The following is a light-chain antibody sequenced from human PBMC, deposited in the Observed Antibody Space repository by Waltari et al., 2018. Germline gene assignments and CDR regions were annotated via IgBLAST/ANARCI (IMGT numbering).Light chain of an antibody. CDR1: QSVLYSSNNKNY. Sequence: DIVMTQSPDSLAVSLGERATINCKSSQSVLYSSNNKNYLAWYQQKPGQPPKRLIYWASTRESGVPDRFSGSGSGTDFTLTISSLQAEDVAVYSCQQYYSTPPTFGQGTKLEIK. J-gene: IGKJ2*01. CDR3: QQYYSTPPT. CDR2: WAS. V-gene: IGKV4-1*01.